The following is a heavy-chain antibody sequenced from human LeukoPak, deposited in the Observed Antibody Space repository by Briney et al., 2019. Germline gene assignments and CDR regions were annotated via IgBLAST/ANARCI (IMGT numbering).Heavy chain of an antibody. V-gene: IGHV4-34*01. CDR1: GGSFSGYY. D-gene: IGHD2-15*01. CDR2: INHIGST. J-gene: IGHJ4*02. CDR3: ARKDCSGGSCKLDY. Sequence: SETLSLTCAVDGGSFSGYYWSWIRQPPGKGLEWIVEINHIGSTNYNPSLKSRVTISVDTSKNQFFLKLSSVTAADTAVYYCARKDCSGGSCKLDYWGQGTLVTVSS.